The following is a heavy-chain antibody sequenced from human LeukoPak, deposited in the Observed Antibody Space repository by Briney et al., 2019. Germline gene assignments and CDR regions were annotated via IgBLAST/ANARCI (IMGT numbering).Heavy chain of an antibody. CDR3: ARLAVFGSSSPHDAFDI. D-gene: IGHD6-6*01. V-gene: IGHV5-51*01. CDR2: IHPGDSDT. J-gene: IGHJ3*02. CDR1: GYTFNNYW. Sequence: GESLKISCQASGYTFNNYWNAWVRQMPGKGLEWMGIIHPGDSDTKYSPPFQGQVTISADKSANTAYLQWSSLKASDTAIYYCARLAVFGSSSPHDAFDIWGQGTMVTVSS.